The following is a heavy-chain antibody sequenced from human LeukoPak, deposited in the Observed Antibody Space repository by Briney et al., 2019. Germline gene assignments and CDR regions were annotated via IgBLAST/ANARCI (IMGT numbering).Heavy chain of an antibody. CDR2: IFYSGST. Sequence: PSETLSLTCTVSGDSISTSSYYWGWIRQPPGKGLEWIGNIFYSGSTYYNPSLKSRLTISVDTSKNQFSLKLSSVTAADTAVYYCAREAPGWFDPWGQGTLVTVSS. V-gene: IGHV4-39*07. J-gene: IGHJ5*02. CDR1: GDSISTSSYY. CDR3: AREAPGWFDP.